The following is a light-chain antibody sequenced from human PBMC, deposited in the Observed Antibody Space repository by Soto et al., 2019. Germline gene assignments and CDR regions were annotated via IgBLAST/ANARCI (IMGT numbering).Light chain of an antibody. CDR3: SSYTSSIS. V-gene: IGLV2-14*01. CDR1: SSDVGGYNY. Sequence: QSALTQPASVSGSPGQSITISCTGTSSDVGGYNYVSWYQQHPGKAPKLMIYEVSNRPSGVSNRFSGSKSGNTASLTISGLQAEDEADYYCSSYTSSISFGTGTKLTVL. J-gene: IGLJ1*01. CDR2: EVS.